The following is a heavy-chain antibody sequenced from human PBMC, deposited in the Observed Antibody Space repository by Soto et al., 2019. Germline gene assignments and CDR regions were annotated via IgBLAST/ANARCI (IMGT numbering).Heavy chain of an antibody. CDR3: AKRDRSAGMATMGNFDY. V-gene: IGHV3-23*01. Sequence: GGSLRLSCAASGFTFSSYAMSWVRQAPGKGLEWVSAISGSGGSTYYADSVKGRFTISRDNSKNTLYLQMNSLRAEDTAVYYCAKRDRSAGMATMGNFDYWGQGTLVTVSS. D-gene: IGHD5-12*01. CDR2: ISGSGGST. CDR1: GFTFSSYA. J-gene: IGHJ4*02.